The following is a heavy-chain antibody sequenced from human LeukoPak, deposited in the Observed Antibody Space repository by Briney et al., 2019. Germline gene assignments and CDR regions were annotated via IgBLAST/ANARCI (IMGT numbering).Heavy chain of an antibody. D-gene: IGHD6-13*01. CDR2: ISYDGSNK. CDR3: ARKRPSSSRYLFDN. J-gene: IGHJ4*01. V-gene: IGHV3-30*04. CDR1: GFTFSIYA. Sequence: PGGSLRLSCASSGFTFSIYAMHWVRQAPGKGLEGVAVISYDGSNKYYADSVKGRFTISRDNSKNTLYLQMNSQRAEDTAVYDCARKRPSSSRYLFDNRGHRTMVTVSS.